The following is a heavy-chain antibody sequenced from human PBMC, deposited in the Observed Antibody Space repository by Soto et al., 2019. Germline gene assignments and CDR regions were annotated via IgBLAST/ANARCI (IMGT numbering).Heavy chain of an antibody. D-gene: IGHD1-1*01. CDR3: ANYWTTSPVGFDI. V-gene: IGHV1-8*02. Sequence: ASLCFSGSPSGHTSSHYGIHKVRKGTGQGPEWMGYINPKSGNIGYAQKFQGRVTFTRDTSISTVYMELSSLRSDDTAVYYCANYWTTSPVGFDIWGHGTMVTVSS. CDR1: GHTSSHYG. CDR2: INPKSGNI. J-gene: IGHJ3*02.